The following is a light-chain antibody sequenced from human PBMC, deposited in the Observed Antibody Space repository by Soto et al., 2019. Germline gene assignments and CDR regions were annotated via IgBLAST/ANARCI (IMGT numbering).Light chain of an antibody. V-gene: IGLV2-23*02. CDR3: CSYAGSSPYV. J-gene: IGLJ1*01. CDR1: AVNVGSYNL. Sequence: SVVSQPCSVSGSRGPPYPLSRLGTAVNVGSYNLVSWYQQHPGKAPKLMIYEVSKRPSGVSNRFSGSKSGNTASLTISGLQAEDEADYYCCSYAGSSPYVFGTGTKVTVL. CDR2: EVS.